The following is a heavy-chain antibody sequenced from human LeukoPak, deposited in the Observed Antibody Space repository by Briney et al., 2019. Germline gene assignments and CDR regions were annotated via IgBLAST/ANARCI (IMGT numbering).Heavy chain of an antibody. CDR3: AKDQASYYDSSGYYPFDY. CDR2: ISGSGGST. D-gene: IGHD3-22*01. CDR1: GFTFSSYA. Sequence: GGSLRFSCAASGFTFSSYAMSWVRQAPGKGLEWVSAISGSGGSTYYADSVKGRFTISRDNSKNTLYLQMNSLRAEDTAVYYCAKDQASYYDSSGYYPFDYWGQGTLVTVSS. J-gene: IGHJ4*02. V-gene: IGHV3-23*01.